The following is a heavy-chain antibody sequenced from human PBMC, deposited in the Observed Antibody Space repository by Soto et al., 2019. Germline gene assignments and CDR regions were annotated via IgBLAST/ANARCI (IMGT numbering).Heavy chain of an antibody. CDR3: ARSGYYYLHFDY. V-gene: IGHV4-34*01. J-gene: IGHJ4*02. Sequence: SETLSLTCAVYGGSFSGYYWSWIRQPPGKGLEWIGEINHSGSTNYNPSLKSRVAISVDTSKNQFSLKLSSVTAADTAVYYCARSGYYYLHFDYWGQGTLVTVSS. CDR1: GGSFSGYY. D-gene: IGHD3-22*01. CDR2: INHSGST.